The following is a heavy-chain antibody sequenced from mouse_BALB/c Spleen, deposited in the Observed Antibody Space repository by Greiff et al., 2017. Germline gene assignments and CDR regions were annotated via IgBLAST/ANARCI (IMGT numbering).Heavy chain of an antibody. CDR1: GFSLTSYD. D-gene: IGHD2-3*01. CDR2: IWTGGCT. Sequence: VKLVESGPGLVAPSQSLSITCTVSGFSLTSYDISWIRQPPGKGLEWLGVIWTGGCTNYNSAFMSRLSISKDNSKSQVFLKMNSLQTDDTAIYYCVRDRDGYYGWFAYWGQGTLVTVSA. V-gene: IGHV2-9-2*01. CDR3: VRDRDGYYGWFAY. J-gene: IGHJ3*01.